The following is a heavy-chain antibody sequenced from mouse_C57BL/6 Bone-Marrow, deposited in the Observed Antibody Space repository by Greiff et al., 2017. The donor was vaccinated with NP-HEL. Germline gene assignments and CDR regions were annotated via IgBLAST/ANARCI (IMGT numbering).Heavy chain of an antibody. CDR1: GYTFTSYW. J-gene: IGHJ2*01. CDR3: ARGGTAQAPLDC. CDR2: IDPSDSYT. V-gene: IGHV1-69*01. Sequence: QVHVKQPGAELVMPGASVKLSCKASGYTFTSYWMHWVKQRPGQGLEWIGEIDPSDSYTNYNQKFKGKSTLTVDKSSSTAYMQLSSLTSEDSAVYYCARGGTAQAPLDCWGQGTTLTVSS. D-gene: IGHD3-2*02.